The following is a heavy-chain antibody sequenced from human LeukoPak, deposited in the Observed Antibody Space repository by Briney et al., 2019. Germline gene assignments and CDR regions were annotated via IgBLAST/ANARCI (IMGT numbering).Heavy chain of an antibody. CDR3: ARHIGYSAWNPDY. D-gene: IGHD5-12*01. V-gene: IGHV5-51*01. J-gene: IGHJ4*02. CDR2: IYPYDSDT. Sequence: TGESLKISCKASGYSFTSYWIGWVRQMPGKGLEWMGIIYPYDSDTRYSPSFQGQVTISADKSISTAYLQWNNLKASDTAMYYCARHIGYSAWNPDYWGQGTLVTVSS. CDR1: GYSFTSYW.